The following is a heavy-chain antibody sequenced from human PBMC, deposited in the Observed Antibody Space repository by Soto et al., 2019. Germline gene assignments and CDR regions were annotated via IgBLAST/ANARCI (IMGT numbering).Heavy chain of an antibody. D-gene: IGHD6-25*01. CDR1: GIMSSGYC. Sequence: QEQVVQSGPAMKEPGSSVKVSCRASGIMSSGYCFSWVRQAPGQGLEWVGMINPILDSTHYAQNLQGRVSLSVDKSRDTAYLEVTSLRLEDTAIYFCATMKRARLDSWGRGTVVTVSS. CDR3: ATMKRARLDS. V-gene: IGHV1-69*09. CDR2: INPILDST. J-gene: IGHJ4*02.